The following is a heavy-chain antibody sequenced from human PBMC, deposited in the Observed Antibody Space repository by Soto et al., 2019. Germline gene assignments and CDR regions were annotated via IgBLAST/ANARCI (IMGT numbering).Heavy chain of an antibody. CDR3: AFFLNGGHSIRPPGMD. Sequence: GKGLEWVSVISSGGTTTYYPDSVKGRFTISRDNPKNTLFLQLNSLRAADTAIFYSAFFLNGGHSIRPPGMD. V-gene: IGHV3-23*01. J-gene: IGHJ6*01. CDR2: ISSGGTTT. D-gene: IGHD1-1*01.